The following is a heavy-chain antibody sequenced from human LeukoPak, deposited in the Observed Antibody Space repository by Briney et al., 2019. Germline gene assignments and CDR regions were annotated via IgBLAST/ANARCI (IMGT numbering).Heavy chain of an antibody. CDR3: ARVPYCSSTSCYTYFDY. Sequence: PGGSPRLSCAASGFTFSSYGMHWVRQAPGKGLEWVAVIWYDGSNRYYADSVKGRFTISRDNSKNTLYLQMNSLRAEDTAVYYCARVPYCSSTSCYTYFDYWGQGTLVTVSS. CDR1: GFTFSSYG. D-gene: IGHD2-2*02. V-gene: IGHV3-33*01. CDR2: IWYDGSNR. J-gene: IGHJ4*02.